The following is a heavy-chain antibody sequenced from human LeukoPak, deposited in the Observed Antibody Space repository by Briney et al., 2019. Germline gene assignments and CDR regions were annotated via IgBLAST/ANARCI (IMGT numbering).Heavy chain of an antibody. CDR1: GGSINSYY. D-gene: IGHD3-3*01. CDR2: IQTSGST. J-gene: IGHJ4*02. Sequence: PSESLSLTCTVSGGSINSYYRNWIRQPAGKGLEWIGHIQTSGSTKYNAYLKSRVTMSIDTSKNQHTLNLYSVTAADTAVYYCATNYTALSAFDSWGQGTLVTVSS. V-gene: IGHV4-4*07. CDR3: ATNYTALSAFDS.